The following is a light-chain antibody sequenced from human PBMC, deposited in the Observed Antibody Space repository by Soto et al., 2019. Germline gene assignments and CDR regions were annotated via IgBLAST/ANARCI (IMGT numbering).Light chain of an antibody. Sequence: SVLTQYPGNLSLSNGERATLSCRASQSVNSRYLAWYQQKAGQAPRLLIYGASSRATGIPDRFSGSGSGTDFTLTISRLEPEDFAVYYCQQYGSTPRTFGQGTMVDIK. J-gene: IGKJ1*01. V-gene: IGKV3-20*01. CDR2: GAS. CDR1: QSVNSRY. CDR3: QQYGSTPRT.